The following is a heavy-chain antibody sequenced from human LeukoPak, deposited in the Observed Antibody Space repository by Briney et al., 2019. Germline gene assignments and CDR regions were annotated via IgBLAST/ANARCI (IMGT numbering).Heavy chain of an antibody. V-gene: IGHV3-23*01. CDR2: ISGSGDGT. CDR3: AKDRIAAPGTVDY. D-gene: IGHD6-13*01. CDR1: GFTFSNYA. J-gene: IGHJ4*02. Sequence: GGSLRLSCAASGFTFSNYAMGWVRQAPGKGLEWVSAISGSGDGTYHADSVKGRFTISRDNSKNTLYLQLNSLRAEDTAVYYCAKDRIAAPGTVDYWGQGTLVTVSS.